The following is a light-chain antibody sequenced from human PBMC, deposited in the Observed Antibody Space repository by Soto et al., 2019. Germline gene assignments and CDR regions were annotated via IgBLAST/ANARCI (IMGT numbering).Light chain of an antibody. CDR1: QGIRSY. CDR3: QQLNTFPPFFT. J-gene: IGKJ3*01. V-gene: IGKV1-9*01. Sequence: DIQLTQSPSFLSASVGDRVTITCRASQGIRSYLAWYRQRPGKAPELLIYDASPLRPGSASRFSGSGSGTEFTLTISSLQPEDFATYFCQQLNTFPPFFTFGPGTKVDIK. CDR2: DAS.